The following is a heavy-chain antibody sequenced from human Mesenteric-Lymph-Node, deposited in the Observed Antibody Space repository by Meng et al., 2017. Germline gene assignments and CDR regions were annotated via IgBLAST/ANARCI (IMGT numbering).Heavy chain of an antibody. Sequence: GGRRFKPSAPLSLPCAVYGGSFSGYFWSWTRQPPGKGLEWIGEMYHSGTTNYNPSLKSRVTISMGKSNNQLSLKLNSVTAADTAVYYCATQESRDGHNPYWGQGTLVTVSS. CDR2: MYHSGTT. V-gene: IGHV4-34*01. CDR3: ATQESRDGHNPY. CDR1: GGSFSGYF. D-gene: IGHD5-24*01. J-gene: IGHJ4*02.